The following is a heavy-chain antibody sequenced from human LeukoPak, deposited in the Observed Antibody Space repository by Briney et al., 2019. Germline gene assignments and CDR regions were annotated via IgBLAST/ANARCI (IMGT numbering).Heavy chain of an antibody. J-gene: IGHJ3*02. D-gene: IGHD1-26*01. V-gene: IGHV3-21*01. CDR2: ISSSSNYI. Sequence: PGGSLRLSCAASGFTFSTYNMNWVRQASGKGLEWVSSISSSSNYIYYADSVKGRFTISRDNAKNSLYLQMNSLRAEDTDVYYCARDVGASAPDAFDIWGQGTMVTVSS. CDR1: GFTFSTYN. CDR3: ARDVGASAPDAFDI.